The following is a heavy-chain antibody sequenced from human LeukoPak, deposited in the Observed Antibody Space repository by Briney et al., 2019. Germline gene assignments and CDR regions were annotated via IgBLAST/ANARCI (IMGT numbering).Heavy chain of an antibody. D-gene: IGHD2-2*01. J-gene: IGHJ6*03. CDR1: GFAFSSYS. V-gene: IGHV3-48*04. CDR3: ARKGNQLPDYYYMDV. CDR2: ISSSSSTI. Sequence: GGSLRLSCAASGFAFSSYSMNWVRQAPGKGLEWVSYISSSSSTIYYADSVKGRFTISRDNAKNSLYLQMNSLRAEDTAVYYCARKGNQLPDYYYMDVWGKGTTVTVSS.